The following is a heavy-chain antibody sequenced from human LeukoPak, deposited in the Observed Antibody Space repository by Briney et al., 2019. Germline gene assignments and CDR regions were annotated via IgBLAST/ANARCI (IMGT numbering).Heavy chain of an antibody. CDR2: IWYDGSNK. J-gene: IGHJ5*02. D-gene: IGHD1-26*01. CDR3: TNFQTVGVKPFEH. Sequence: GGSLRLSCAASGFTFSSYGMHWVRQAPGKGLEWVAVIWYDGSNKYYADSVKGRFTISRDNAKNSLYLQMEGLRVEDTAVYYCTNFQTVGVKPFEHWGQGTLVTVSS. V-gene: IGHV3-33*03. CDR1: GFTFSSYG.